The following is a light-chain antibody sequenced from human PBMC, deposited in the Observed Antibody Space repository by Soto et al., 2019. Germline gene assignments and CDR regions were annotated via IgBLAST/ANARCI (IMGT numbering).Light chain of an antibody. CDR1: QSVSSSY. CDR3: QQYGSSSLT. Sequence: EIVLTQSPGTLSLSPGERVTLSCRASQSVSSSYLAWYQQKPGQAPRLLIYGASSRATGIPDGFSGSGSGTDFTLTISRLEPEDFAAYYCQQYGSSSLTFGPGTKVDIK. J-gene: IGKJ3*01. V-gene: IGKV3-20*01. CDR2: GAS.